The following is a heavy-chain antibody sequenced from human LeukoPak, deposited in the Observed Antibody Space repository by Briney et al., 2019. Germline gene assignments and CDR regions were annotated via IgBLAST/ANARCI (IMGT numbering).Heavy chain of an antibody. D-gene: IGHD3-3*01. CDR1: GGSINNYY. Sequence: SETLSLTCTVSGGSINNYYWSWIRQPPGKGLEWIGYTYYSGSGSTNYNPSLKSRVTISVDTSKNQFSLKLSSVTAADTAVYYCARDYDFWSGYSGAFDIWGQGTMVTVSS. V-gene: IGHV4-59*01. J-gene: IGHJ3*02. CDR3: ARDYDFWSGYSGAFDI. CDR2: TYYSGSGST.